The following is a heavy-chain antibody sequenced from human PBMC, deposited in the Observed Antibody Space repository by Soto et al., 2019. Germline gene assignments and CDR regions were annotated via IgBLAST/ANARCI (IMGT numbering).Heavy chain of an antibody. J-gene: IGHJ4*02. CDR3: ASISSGWYPYFDY. CDR1: GGTFSSYA. V-gene: IGHV1-69*12. D-gene: IGHD6-19*01. CDR2: IIPIFGTA. Sequence: QVQLVQSGAEVKKPGSSVKVSCKASGGTFSSYAISWVRQAPGQGLEWMGGIIPIFGTANYAQQFQGRVTIPADEPTSTAYMELSSLRSEDTAVYYCASISSGWYPYFDYWGQGPLVTVSS.